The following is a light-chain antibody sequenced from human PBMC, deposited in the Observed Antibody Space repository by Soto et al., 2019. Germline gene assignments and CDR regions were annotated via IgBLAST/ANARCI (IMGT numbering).Light chain of an antibody. Sequence: DIQMTQSPSSLSASVGDRISITCRASQGVGAYLHWYQQRPGKAPQLLIYDASSLESGVPSRFSGSGSGTEFTLTISSLQPDDFATYYCQQYNSYSLTFGQGTKVEIK. J-gene: IGKJ1*01. V-gene: IGKV1-5*01. CDR1: QGVGAY. CDR2: DAS. CDR3: QQYNSYSLT.